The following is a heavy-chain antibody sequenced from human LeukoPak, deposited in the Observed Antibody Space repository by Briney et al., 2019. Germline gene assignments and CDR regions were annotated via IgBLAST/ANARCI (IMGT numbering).Heavy chain of an antibody. Sequence: GGSLRLSCAASGFSFSYHDMHWARQAPGKGLEFVSSIGADGDRTFYANSVKGRFTISRDNSKGTMYLQMGALRPEDLAVYYCARELGGTKTGGFDIRGQGTVVTVSS. CDR3: ARELGGTKTGGFDI. V-gene: IGHV3-64*01. CDR2: IGADGDRT. J-gene: IGHJ3*02. CDR1: GFSFSYHD. D-gene: IGHD1-14*01.